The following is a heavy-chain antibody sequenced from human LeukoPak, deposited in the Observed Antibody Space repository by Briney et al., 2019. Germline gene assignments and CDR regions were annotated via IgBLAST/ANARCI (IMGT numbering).Heavy chain of an antibody. D-gene: IGHD3-9*01. CDR2: IYYSGST. CDR3: ARSGTYYDILTGYYSGVWFDP. Sequence: SETLSLTCTVSGGSISSYYWSWIRQPPGKGLEWIGHIYYSGSTNYNPSLKSRVTISVDTSKNQFSLKLSSVTAADTAVYYCARSGTYYDILTGYYSGVWFDPWGQGTLVTVSS. J-gene: IGHJ5*02. CDR1: GGSISSYY. V-gene: IGHV4-59*01.